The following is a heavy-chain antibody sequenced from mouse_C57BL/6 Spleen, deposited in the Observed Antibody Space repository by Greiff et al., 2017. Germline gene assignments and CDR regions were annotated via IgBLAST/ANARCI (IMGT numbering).Heavy chain of an antibody. J-gene: IGHJ4*01. V-gene: IGHV1-26*01. CDR2: INPNNGGT. D-gene: IGHD1-1*01. Sequence: EVQLQQSGPELVKPGASVKISCKASGYTFTDYYMNWVKQSHGKSLEWIGDINPNNGGTSYNQKFKGKATLTVDKSSSTAYMELRSLTSEDSAVYYCAMGRYPFYAMDYWGQGTSVTVAS. CDR3: AMGRYPFYAMDY. CDR1: GYTFTDYY.